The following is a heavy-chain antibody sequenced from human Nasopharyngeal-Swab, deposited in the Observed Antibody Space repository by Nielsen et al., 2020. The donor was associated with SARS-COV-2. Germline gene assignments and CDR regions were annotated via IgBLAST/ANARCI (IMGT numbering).Heavy chain of an antibody. CDR2: IRGSGATP. J-gene: IGHJ4*02. D-gene: IGHD2-15*01. CDR1: GFPFSSYA. V-gene: IGHV3-23*01. Sequence: GGSLRLSCGGSGFPFSSYAMAWVRQAPGKGLEWVSSIRGSGATPYNGDSVKGRFTISRDNSRNTLYLQMTSLRVEDTALYYCTRDSRDCDADVCYWGGADYWGQGTLVTVSS. CDR3: TRDSRDCDADVCYWGGADY.